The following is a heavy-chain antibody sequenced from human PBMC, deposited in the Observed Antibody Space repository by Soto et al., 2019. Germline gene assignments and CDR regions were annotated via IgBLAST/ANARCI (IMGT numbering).Heavy chain of an antibody. V-gene: IGHV3-74*01. CDR2: INSDGSST. Sequence: GGSLRLSCAASGFTLSSYAMSWVRQAPGKGLVWVSRINSDGSSTSYADSVKGRFTISRDNAKNTLYLQMNSLRAEDTAVYYCARDLGYSYDIDYWGQGTLVTVSS. J-gene: IGHJ4*02. CDR3: ARDLGYSYDIDY. CDR1: GFTLSSYA. D-gene: IGHD5-18*01.